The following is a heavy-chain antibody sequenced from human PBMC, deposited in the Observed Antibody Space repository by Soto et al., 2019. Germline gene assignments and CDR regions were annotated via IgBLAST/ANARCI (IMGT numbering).Heavy chain of an antibody. Sequence: ASVKVSCKASGYTFTSYGISWVRQAPGQGLEWMGWISAYNGNTNYAQKLQGRVTMTTDTSTSTAYMELRSLRSDDTAVYYCARETFRYDSSGYYPIDYWGQGTLGTV. CDR1: GYTFTSYG. D-gene: IGHD3-22*01. CDR2: ISAYNGNT. CDR3: ARETFRYDSSGYYPIDY. V-gene: IGHV1-18*04. J-gene: IGHJ4*02.